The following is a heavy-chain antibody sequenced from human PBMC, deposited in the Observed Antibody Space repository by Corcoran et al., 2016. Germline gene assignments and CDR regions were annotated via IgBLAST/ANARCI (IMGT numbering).Heavy chain of an antibody. J-gene: IGHJ6*02. D-gene: IGHD4-17*01. CDR2: IIPIFGTT. V-gene: IGHV1-69*06. Sequence: QVQLVQSGAEVKKPGSSVKVSCKASGGTFSSYAITWVRQAPGQGLEWMGGIIPIFGTTNYAQKFQGRVTIIADKSTSTAYMELSSLRSEDTAVYYCASRTVTLGLGYYYYGMDVWGQGTTVTVSS. CDR1: GGTFSSYA. CDR3: ASRTVTLGLGYYYYGMDV.